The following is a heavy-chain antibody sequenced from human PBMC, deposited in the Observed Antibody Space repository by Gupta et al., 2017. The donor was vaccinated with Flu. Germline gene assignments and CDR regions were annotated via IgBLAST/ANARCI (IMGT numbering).Heavy chain of an antibody. CDR1: GYNFISNY. CDR3: ERDAEAFDS. V-gene: IGHV1-46*01. CDR2: IYPGVGRT. J-gene: IGHJ4*02. Sequence: QVQLVQSGPQLKKPGASVKVSCKTSGYNFISNYVHWVGQAPGQGLEWIGMIYPGVGRTAYAQKCQGRVSVTSDTSTSTVNMDLNSLTSEDTAIYYCERDAEAFDSWGQGTLVTVSS.